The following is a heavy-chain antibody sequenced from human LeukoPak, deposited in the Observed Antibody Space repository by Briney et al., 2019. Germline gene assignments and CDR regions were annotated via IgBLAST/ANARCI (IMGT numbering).Heavy chain of an antibody. CDR2: ISSSSVYI. D-gene: IGHD2-2*01. CDR1: GFTFSSYS. Sequence: PGGSLRLSCAASGFTFSSYSMNWVRQAPGKGLEWVSSISSSSVYIYYADSLKGRFTIFRDNAKNSLYLQMNSLRAEDTAVYYCARENHTPRGYCSSTSCSDYYMDVWGKGTTVTVSS. V-gene: IGHV3-21*01. CDR3: ARENHTPRGYCSSTSCSDYYMDV. J-gene: IGHJ6*03.